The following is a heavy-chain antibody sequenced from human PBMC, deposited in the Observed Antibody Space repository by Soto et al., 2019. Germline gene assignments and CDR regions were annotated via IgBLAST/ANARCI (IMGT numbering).Heavy chain of an antibody. V-gene: IGHV3-33*01. D-gene: IGHD3-10*01. Sequence: QVQLVESGGGVVQPGRSLRLSCAASGFTFSSYGMHWVRQAPGKGLEWVAVIWYDGSNKYYADSVKGRFTISRDNSKNTLYLQMTSLRAEDTAVYYCARDSAESPGPFPLKYWGQGTLVTVSS. CDR1: GFTFSSYG. CDR2: IWYDGSNK. J-gene: IGHJ4*02. CDR3: ARDSAESPGPFPLKY.